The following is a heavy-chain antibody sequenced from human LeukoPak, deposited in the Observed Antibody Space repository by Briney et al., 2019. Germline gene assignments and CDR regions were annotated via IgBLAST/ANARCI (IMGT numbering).Heavy chain of an antibody. Sequence: NPSETLSLTCTVSGGSISDYYWSWIRQAPGKGLEWIGYIYHSGSTNYNPSLKSRVTISVDTSKNQFSLKLSSVTAADTAEYYCARGGHSSGYYSYYYYYYGMDVWGQGTTVTVSS. V-gene: IGHV4-59*12. CDR2: IYHSGST. CDR1: GGSISDYY. D-gene: IGHD3-22*01. J-gene: IGHJ6*02. CDR3: ARGGHSSGYYSYYYYYYGMDV.